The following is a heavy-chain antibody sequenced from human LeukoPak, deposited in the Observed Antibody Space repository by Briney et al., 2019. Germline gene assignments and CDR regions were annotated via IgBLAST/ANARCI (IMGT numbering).Heavy chain of an antibody. CDR1: GFTFSSYA. Sequence: GGSLRLSCAASGFTFSSYAMHWVRQAPGKGLEWVAVISYDGSNKYYADSVKGRFTISRDNSKNTPYLQMNSLRAEDTAVYYCARAREYYYGMDVWGQGTTVTVSS. CDR2: ISYDGSNK. J-gene: IGHJ6*02. CDR3: ARAREYYYGMDV. V-gene: IGHV3-30*04.